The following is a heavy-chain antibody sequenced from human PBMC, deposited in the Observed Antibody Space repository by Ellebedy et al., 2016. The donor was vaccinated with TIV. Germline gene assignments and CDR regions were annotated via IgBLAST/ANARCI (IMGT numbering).Heavy chain of an antibody. CDR1: GGSLSDNY. Sequence: SETLSLTCAVSGGSLSDNYWTWIRQPPGKGLEWIGYLYYTGSTNYNPSLKSRLTISVNTPRNQFSLKLSSVTAADTAVYYCVSSASMDAFDRWGQGTMVTVSS. J-gene: IGHJ3*01. CDR2: LYYTGST. CDR3: VSSASMDAFDR. V-gene: IGHV4-59*01. D-gene: IGHD3-16*01.